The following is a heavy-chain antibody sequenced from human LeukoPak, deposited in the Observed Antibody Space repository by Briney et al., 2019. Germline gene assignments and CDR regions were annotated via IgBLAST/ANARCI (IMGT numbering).Heavy chain of an antibody. J-gene: IGHJ4*02. D-gene: IGHD2-15*01. CDR3: AGSYYCSGGGCFVRYFDY. CDR1: GFTFSSYA. V-gene: IGHV3-30-3*01. CDR2: ISYDGSDK. Sequence: GGSLRLSCAASGFTFSSYAMHWVRQAPGKGLEWVAVISYDGSDKYYADYVKGRFTISRDNSKNTLYLQMNSLRAEDTAVYYCAGSYYCSGGGCFVRYFDYWGQGTLVTVSS.